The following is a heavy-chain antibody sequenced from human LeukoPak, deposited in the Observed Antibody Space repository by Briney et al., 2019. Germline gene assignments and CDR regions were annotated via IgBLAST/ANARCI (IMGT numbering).Heavy chain of an antibody. Sequence: VASVKVSCTVSGYTLTELSMHWVRQAPGKGLEWMGGFDPEDGETIYAQKFQGRVTMTEDTSTDTAYMELSSLRSEDTAVYYCALSSGFAFDIWGQGTMVTVSS. J-gene: IGHJ3*02. D-gene: IGHD6-19*01. V-gene: IGHV1-24*01. CDR3: ALSSGFAFDI. CDR1: GYTLTELS. CDR2: FDPEDGET.